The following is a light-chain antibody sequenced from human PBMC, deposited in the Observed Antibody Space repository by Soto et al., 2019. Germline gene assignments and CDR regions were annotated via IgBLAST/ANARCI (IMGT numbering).Light chain of an antibody. CDR2: EVS. CDR1: SIDGGDNNY. Sequence: QSVLAQPASVSGSPGQSITISCSGSSIDGGDNNYVSWYQQHPGKAPKLIIYEVSNRPSGVSNRFSGSSSDNTASLPISGLLPEDEADSYCSSYTTSSTTSYVFGTGTKVTVL. V-gene: IGLV2-14*01. J-gene: IGLJ1*01. CDR3: SSYTTSSTTSYV.